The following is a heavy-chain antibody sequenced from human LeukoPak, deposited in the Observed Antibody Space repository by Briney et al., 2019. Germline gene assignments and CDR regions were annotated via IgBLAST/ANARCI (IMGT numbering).Heavy chain of an antibody. CDR3: VKDRYVDY. CDR2: ISSNGDST. J-gene: IGHJ4*02. Sequence: GGSLRLSCSVSGFSFSSYAMYWVRQAPGKGLEYVSSISSNGDSTYYADSVKGRFTISRDNSKNTLFLQMSSLRAEDTAVYYCVKDRYVDYWGQGTLVTVSS. CDR1: GFSFSSYA. V-gene: IGHV3-64D*09. D-gene: IGHD3-16*01.